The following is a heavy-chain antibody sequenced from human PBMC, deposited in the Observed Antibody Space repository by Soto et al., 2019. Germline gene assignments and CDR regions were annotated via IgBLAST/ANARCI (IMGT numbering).Heavy chain of an antibody. CDR1: GGSISSSSYY. Sequence: SETLSLTCTVSGGSISSSSYYWGWIRQPPGKGLEWSGSIYYSGSTYYNPSLKSRVTISVDTSKNQFSLKLSSVTAEDTAVYYCARHRGENVPYGLDVWGQVTTVTVSS. J-gene: IGHJ6*02. D-gene: IGHD1-1*01. CDR3: ARHRGENVPYGLDV. CDR2: IYYSGST. V-gene: IGHV4-39*01.